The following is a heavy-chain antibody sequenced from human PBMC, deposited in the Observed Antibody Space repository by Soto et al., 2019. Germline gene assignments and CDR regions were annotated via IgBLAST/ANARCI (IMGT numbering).Heavy chain of an antibody. CDR2: IWYDGINK. CDR1: GFTFSNYG. CDR3: ATVEIYYGSGF. D-gene: IGHD3-10*01. Sequence: QVQLVESGGGVVQPGRSLRLSCATSGFTFSNYGMHWVRQAPGKGLEWVAVIWYDGINKYYADSVKGRFTISRDNSKNTLYLQMNSLRAEDTAVYYCATVEIYYGSGFWGQGTLVTVAS. V-gene: IGHV3-33*01. J-gene: IGHJ4*02.